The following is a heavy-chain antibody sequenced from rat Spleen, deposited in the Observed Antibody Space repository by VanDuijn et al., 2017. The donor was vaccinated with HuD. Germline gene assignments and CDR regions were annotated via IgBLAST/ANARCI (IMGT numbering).Heavy chain of an antibody. CDR3: SGPFDY. Sequence: EVQLVESGGGLVQPGRSMKLSCSASGFTFSDYGMAWVFQAPTKGLEWVASITNAGGSTYYADSVKGRFTISRDNAKSTLYLQMNSLRSEDTATYYCSGPFDYWGQGVMVTVSS. CDR1: GFTFSDYG. J-gene: IGHJ2*01. CDR2: ITNAGGST. D-gene: IGHD3-3*01. V-gene: IGHV5-22*01.